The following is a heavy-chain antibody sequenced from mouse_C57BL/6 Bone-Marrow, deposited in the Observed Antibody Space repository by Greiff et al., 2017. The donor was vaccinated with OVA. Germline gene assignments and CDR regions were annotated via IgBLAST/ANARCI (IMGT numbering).Heavy chain of an antibody. CDR1: GYTFTSYG. CDR3: ARSGFAY. CDR2: IYPRSGNT. Sequence: VQLKQSGAELARPGASVKLSCKASGYTFTSYGISWVKQRTGQGLVWIGEIYPRSGNTYYNEKFKGKATLTADKSSSTAYMELRSLTSEDSAVYFCARSGFAYWGQGTLVTVSA. J-gene: IGHJ3*01. D-gene: IGHD3-1*01. V-gene: IGHV1-81*01.